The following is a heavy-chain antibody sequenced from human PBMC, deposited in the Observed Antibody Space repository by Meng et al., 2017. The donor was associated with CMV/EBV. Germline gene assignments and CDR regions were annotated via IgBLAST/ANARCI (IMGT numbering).Heavy chain of an antibody. CDR3: AKVTRPAPTYYLDY. V-gene: IGHV3-23*01. CDR1: GFTLSSYA. Sequence: SGFTLSSYAMSWVRQAPGKGLEWVSVFSSSGGTTYYADSVKGRFTISRDNSKNTLYVQMNSLRAEDTAVYFCAKVTRPAPTYYLDYWGQGTLVTVSS. D-gene: IGHD3-16*01. CDR2: FSSSGGTT. J-gene: IGHJ4*02.